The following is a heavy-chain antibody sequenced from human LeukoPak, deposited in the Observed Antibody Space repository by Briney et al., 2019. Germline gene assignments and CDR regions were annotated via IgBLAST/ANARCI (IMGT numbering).Heavy chain of an antibody. CDR1: VFTFSSYA. CDR3: AKSSSGWYYYFDY. V-gene: IGHV3-23*01. Sequence: PGGSLRLSCAASVFTFSSYAMSWVRQAPGKGLEWVSAISGSGGSTYYADSVKGRFTISRDNSKNTLYLQMNSLRAEDTAVYYCAKSSSGWYYYFDYWGQGTLVTVSS. J-gene: IGHJ4*02. D-gene: IGHD6-19*01. CDR2: ISGSGGST.